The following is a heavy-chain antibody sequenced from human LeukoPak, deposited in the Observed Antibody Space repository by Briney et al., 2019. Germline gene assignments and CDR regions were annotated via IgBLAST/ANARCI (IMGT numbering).Heavy chain of an antibody. J-gene: IGHJ5*02. Sequence: GASVKVSCKASGYTFTSYDINWGRQATGQGLEWMGWMNPNSGNIGYAQKFQGRVTMTRNTSISTAYMELSSLRSEDTAVYYCARGRIRVAAAASLRGWFDPWGQGTLVTVSS. CDR3: ARGRIRVAAAASLRGWFDP. CDR2: MNPNSGNI. D-gene: IGHD2-2*01. CDR1: GYTFTSYD. V-gene: IGHV1-8*01.